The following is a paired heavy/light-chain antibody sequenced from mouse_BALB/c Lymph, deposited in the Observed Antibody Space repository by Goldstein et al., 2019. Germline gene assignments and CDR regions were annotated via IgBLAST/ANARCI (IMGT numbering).Heavy chain of an antibody. CDR1: GFTFSSYA. J-gene: IGHJ4*01. CDR2: TSVGGFYT. CDR3: ARHGMAYYAMDY. D-gene: IGHD2-3*01. Sequence: EMMLVESGGGLVKPGGSLKLSCAASGFTFSSYAMSWVRQTPEKRLEWVATTSVGGFYTYFPDSMRGRFSISRDSAKNTLYLQMSSLRSGDTAMYYCARHGMAYYAMDYWGQGTSVTVSS. V-gene: IGHV5-9-1*01.
Light chain of an antibody. CDR1: QSLLNSGNQKNY. V-gene: IGKV8-28*01. J-gene: IGKJ2*01. CDR3: QNDHSYPYT. CDR2: GAS. Sequence: DIVMTQSPSSLSVSAGEKVTMSCKSSQSLLNSGNQKNYLAWYQQKPGQPPKLLIYGASTRESGVPDRFTGSGSGTDFTLTISSVQAEDLAVYYCQNDHSYPYTFGGGTQLEIK.